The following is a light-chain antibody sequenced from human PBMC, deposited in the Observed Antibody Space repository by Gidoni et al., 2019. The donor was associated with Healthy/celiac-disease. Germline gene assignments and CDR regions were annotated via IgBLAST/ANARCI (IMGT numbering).Light chain of an antibody. J-gene: IGKJ2*01. Sequence: IVLTQSPCTLSLSPGERATLSCRASHSVSSRYLAWYQQKPGQAPRLLIYGASSRATGIPDRFSGSGSGTDFTLTISRLEPEDFAVYYCQQYGSSPPYTFGQGTKLEI. V-gene: IGKV3-20*01. CDR3: QQYGSSPPYT. CDR1: HSVSSRY. CDR2: GAS.